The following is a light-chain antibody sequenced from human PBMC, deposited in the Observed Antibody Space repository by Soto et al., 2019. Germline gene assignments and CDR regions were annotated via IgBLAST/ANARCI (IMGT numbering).Light chain of an antibody. V-gene: IGLV2-14*01. CDR2: EVS. CDR3: SSYTSISTLYV. CDR1: NSDVGGYNY. J-gene: IGLJ1*01. Sequence: QSALTQPASVSGSPGQSITISCTGTNSDVGGYNYVSWYQQHPGKAPELMIYEVSHRPSGVSNRFSGSKSGNTASLTISGLQAEDEADYYCSSYTSISTLYVFGIGTKVTVL.